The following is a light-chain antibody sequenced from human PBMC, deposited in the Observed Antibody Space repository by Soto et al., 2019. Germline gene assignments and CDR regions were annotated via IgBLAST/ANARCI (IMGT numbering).Light chain of an antibody. CDR2: DAS. CDR3: QQYRMSPNT. CDR1: QSISSY. Sequence: DIVLTQSPATLSLPPGERATLSCRASQSISSYLAWYQQKPGQAPRLLIYDASNRATGIPARFSGSGSGTDFSLTIRGLKPEDFAVYYCQQYRMSPNTFGQGTRLEI. V-gene: IGKV3-11*01. J-gene: IGKJ5*01.